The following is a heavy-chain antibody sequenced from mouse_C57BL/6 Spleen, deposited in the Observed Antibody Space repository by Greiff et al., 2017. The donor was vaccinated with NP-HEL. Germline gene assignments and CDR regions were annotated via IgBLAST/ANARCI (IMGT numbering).Heavy chain of an antibody. CDR1: GFTFSNYW. Sequence: EVKVVESGGGLVQPGGSMKLSCVASGFTFSNYWMNWVRQSPEKGLEWVAQIRLKSDNYATHYAESVKGRFTISRDDSKSSVYLQMNNLRAEDTGIYYCTGGLYPFAYWGQGTLVTVSA. V-gene: IGHV6-3*01. CDR2: IRLKSDNYAT. J-gene: IGHJ3*01. D-gene: IGHD2-12*01. CDR3: TGGLYPFAY.